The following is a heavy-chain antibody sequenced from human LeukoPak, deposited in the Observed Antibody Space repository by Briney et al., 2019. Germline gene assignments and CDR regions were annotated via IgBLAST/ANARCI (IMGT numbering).Heavy chain of an antibody. Sequence: PSETLSLTCGVSGGPLGRFYWTWIRQAPGKGLEWIGEVNHSGSADYNPSLKSRVTISLDASQNQFSLSLSSVTAADTAVYFCAKGVDFTAHFARSGQGTRVTVSS. CDR1: GGPLGRFY. CDR3: AKGVDFTAHFAR. J-gene: IGHJ4*02. D-gene: IGHD3-3*01. CDR2: VNHSGSA. V-gene: IGHV4-34*01.